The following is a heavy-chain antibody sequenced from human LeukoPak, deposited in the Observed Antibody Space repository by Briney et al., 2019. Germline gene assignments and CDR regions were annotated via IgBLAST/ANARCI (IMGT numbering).Heavy chain of an antibody. CDR1: GGSISSYY. J-gene: IGHJ4*02. Sequence: SETLSLTCTVSGGSISSYYWSWIRQPAGKGLEWIGRIYTSGSTNYNPSLKSRVTISVDKSKNQFSLKLSSVTAADTAVYYCARDAYDSRGYSFDYWGQGTLVTVSS. V-gene: IGHV4-4*07. D-gene: IGHD3-22*01. CDR3: ARDAYDSRGYSFDY. CDR2: IYTSGST.